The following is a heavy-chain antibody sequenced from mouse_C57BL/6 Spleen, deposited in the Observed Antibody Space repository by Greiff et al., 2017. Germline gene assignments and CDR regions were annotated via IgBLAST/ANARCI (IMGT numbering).Heavy chain of an antibody. CDR2: IWTGGGT. CDR3: ARNFDYDGGYAMDY. Sequence: VQRVESGPGLVAPSQSLSITCTVSGFSLTSYAISWVRQPPGKGLEWLGVIWTGGGTNYNSALKSRLSISKDNSKSQVFLKMNSLQTDDTARYYCARNFDYDGGYAMDYWGQGTSVTVSS. CDR1: GFSLTSYA. J-gene: IGHJ4*01. D-gene: IGHD2-4*01. V-gene: IGHV2-9-1*01.